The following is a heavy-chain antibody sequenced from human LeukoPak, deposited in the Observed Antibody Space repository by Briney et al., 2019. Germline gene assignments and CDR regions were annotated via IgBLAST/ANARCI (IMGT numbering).Heavy chain of an antibody. D-gene: IGHD6-19*01. V-gene: IGHV4-59*01. CDR3: ARDRPGIAVAGDALDI. J-gene: IGHJ3*02. CDR1: GGSIGSYY. Sequence: SETLSLTCTVSGGSIGSYYWSWIRQPPGKGLEWIGYMYNKGSTSYNPSLKSRVTISVDTSKNQFSLEVRSVTAADTAAYYCARDRPGIAVAGDALDIWGQGTMVTISS. CDR2: MYNKGST.